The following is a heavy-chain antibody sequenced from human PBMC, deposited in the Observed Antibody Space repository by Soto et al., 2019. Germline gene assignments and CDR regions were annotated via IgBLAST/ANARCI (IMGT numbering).Heavy chain of an antibody. CDR2: ISGSGGTT. V-gene: IGHV3-23*01. CDR3: ATWHLRGHAYDI. D-gene: IGHD5-12*01. J-gene: IGHJ3*02. Sequence: PGGSLRLSCVASGFTFENYAMSWVRQAPGKGLEWVSAISGSGGTTYYSDSVKGRFTISRDNSKNTVYLQMNDLRVEDAAEYFCATWHLRGHAYDIWGQGTMVTVSS. CDR1: GFTFENYA.